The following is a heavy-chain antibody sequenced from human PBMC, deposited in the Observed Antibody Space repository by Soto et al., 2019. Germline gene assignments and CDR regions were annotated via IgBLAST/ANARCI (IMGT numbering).Heavy chain of an antibody. V-gene: IGHV1-46*01. D-gene: IGHD2-15*01. Sequence: ASVKVSCKASGFSFSDYFMHWLRQAPEQGLEWMGIINPSGDSRNYAQKFQGRVTITRDTSTSTVYMDLSSLRYEDTAVYYCARDNSKNYWAPAASSWFHPWRQGTPVTVSS. CDR2: INPSGDSR. J-gene: IGHJ5*02. CDR1: GFSFSDYF. CDR3: ARDNSKNYWAPAASSWFHP.